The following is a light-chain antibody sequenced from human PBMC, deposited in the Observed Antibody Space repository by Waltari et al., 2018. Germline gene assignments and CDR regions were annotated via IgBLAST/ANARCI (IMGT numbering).Light chain of an antibody. V-gene: IGKV2-30*01. CDR3: MQPIYWPLT. Sequence: DIVMTQSPLSLAVTLGQPASISCSSSQSPVYSDGNTYVNWFHQRPGQSPRRLIYRVSNRDSGVPDGFRGSGSGTDFTLKISRVEAEDVGIYYCMQPIYWPLTFGQGTKLEIK. CDR2: RVS. J-gene: IGKJ2*01. CDR1: QSPVYSDGNTY.